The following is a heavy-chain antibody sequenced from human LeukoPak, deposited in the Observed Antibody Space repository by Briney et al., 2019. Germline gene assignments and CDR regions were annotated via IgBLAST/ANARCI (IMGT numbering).Heavy chain of an antibody. Sequence: VASMKVPCKTSGYTFTDYYIYWVRQAPGQGLEWMGWISPNSGGTNYAQKFQGRVTMTRDTSISTAYMELNRLRSDDTAVYYCAREGNNNWSDYWGQGTLVTVSS. CDR1: GYTFTDYY. CDR2: ISPNSGGT. V-gene: IGHV1-2*02. J-gene: IGHJ4*02. D-gene: IGHD1-1*01. CDR3: AREGNNNWSDY.